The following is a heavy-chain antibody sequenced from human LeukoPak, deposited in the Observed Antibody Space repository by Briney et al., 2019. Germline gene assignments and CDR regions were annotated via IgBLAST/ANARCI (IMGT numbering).Heavy chain of an antibody. CDR2: ISAYNGNT. CDR3: ARDVLRDSSGYYYVLFDY. Sequence: ASVKVSCKASGYTFTSYGISWVRQAPGQGLEWMGWISAYNGNTNYAQKLQGRVTMTTDTSTGTAYMELRSLRSDDTAVYYCARDVLRDSSGYYYVLFDYWGQGTLVTVSS. CDR1: GYTFTSYG. V-gene: IGHV1-18*01. J-gene: IGHJ4*02. D-gene: IGHD3-22*01.